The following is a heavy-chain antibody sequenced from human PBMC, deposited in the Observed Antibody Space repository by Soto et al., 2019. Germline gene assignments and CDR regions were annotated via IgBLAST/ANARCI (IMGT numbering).Heavy chain of an antibody. CDR3: ARYCSGGRCSEGGLDF. CDR2: VGYDGSDK. J-gene: IGHJ4*02. V-gene: IGHV3-33*01. D-gene: IGHD2-15*01. Sequence: QVQLVESGGGVVQPGRSLRLSCAASGFAFSSFGMHWVRQAPGKGLEWVALVGYDGSDKYYGDSVKGRFTISRDYSENTVYLQMDSLRVEDTAIYFCARYCSGGRCSEGGLDFWGQGTLVIVSS. CDR1: GFAFSSFG.